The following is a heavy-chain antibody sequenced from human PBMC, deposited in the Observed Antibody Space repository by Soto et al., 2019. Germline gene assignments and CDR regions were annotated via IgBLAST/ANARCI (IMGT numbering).Heavy chain of an antibody. Sequence: QVQLVESGGGVVQPGRSLRLSCAASGFTFSSYAMHWVRQAPGKGLEWVAVISYDGSNKYYADSVKGRFTISRDNSKNTLYLQMNSLRAEDTAVYYCAREIFKIAVAPSYYYYYGMDVWGQGTTVTVSS. V-gene: IGHV3-30-3*01. CDR3: AREIFKIAVAPSYYYYYGMDV. J-gene: IGHJ6*02. D-gene: IGHD6-19*01. CDR2: ISYDGSNK. CDR1: GFTFSSYA.